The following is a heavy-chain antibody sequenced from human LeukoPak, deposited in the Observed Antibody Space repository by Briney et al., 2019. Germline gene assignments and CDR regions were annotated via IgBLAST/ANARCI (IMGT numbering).Heavy chain of an antibody. V-gene: IGHV1-46*01. CDR3: ASPSYYYDSSGYQPFDI. Sequence: ASVKVSCTASGYTFTSYYMHWVRQAPGQGLEWMGIINPSGGSTSYAQKFQGRVTMTRDTSTSTVYMELSSLRSEDTAVYYCASPSYYYDSSGYQPFDIWGQGTMVTVSS. D-gene: IGHD3-22*01. CDR2: INPSGGST. J-gene: IGHJ3*02. CDR1: GYTFTSYY.